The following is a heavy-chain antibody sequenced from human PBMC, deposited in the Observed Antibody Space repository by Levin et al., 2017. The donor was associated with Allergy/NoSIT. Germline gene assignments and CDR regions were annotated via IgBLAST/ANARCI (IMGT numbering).Heavy chain of an antibody. J-gene: IGHJ2*01. V-gene: IGHV3-7*01. D-gene: IGHD2-2*01. CDR2: IKQDGSEK. Sequence: PGGSLRLSCAASGFTFSSYWMSWVRQAPGKGLEWVANIKQDGSEKYYVDSVKGRFTISRDNAKNSLYLQMNSLRAEDTAVYYCARKFDESTWYCDLWGRGTLVTVSS. CDR1: GFTFSSYW. CDR3: ARKFDESTWYCDL.